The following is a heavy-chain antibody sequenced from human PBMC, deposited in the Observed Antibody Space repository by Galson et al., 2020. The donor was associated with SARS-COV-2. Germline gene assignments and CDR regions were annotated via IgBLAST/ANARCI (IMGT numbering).Heavy chain of an antibody. Sequence: GGSLRLSCAASGFTFSRYAMSWVRQAPGKGLEWVSAISGSGAMTHYADSVKGRFTISRDNSQNTLFLQMNSPRAEDTAIYYCAKDQGSDYGDQLNYWGQGILVTVSS. CDR3: AKDQGSDYGDQLNY. CDR1: GFTFSRYA. CDR2: ISGSGAMT. V-gene: IGHV3-23*01. J-gene: IGHJ4*02. D-gene: IGHD4-17*01.